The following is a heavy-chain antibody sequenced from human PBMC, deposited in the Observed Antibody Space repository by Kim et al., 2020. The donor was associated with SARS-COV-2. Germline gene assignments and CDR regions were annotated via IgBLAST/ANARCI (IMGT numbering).Heavy chain of an antibody. Sequence: GGSLRLSCAASGFTFSSYGMHWVRQAPGKGLEWVAVISYDGSNKYYADSVKGRFTISRDNSKNTLYLQMNSLRAEDTAVYYCASRLIDDSSGYYVPLGYWGQGTLVTVSS. CDR3: ASRLIDDSSGYYVPLGY. CDR2: ISYDGSNK. CDR1: GFTFSSYG. V-gene: IGHV3-33*05. J-gene: IGHJ4*02. D-gene: IGHD3-22*01.